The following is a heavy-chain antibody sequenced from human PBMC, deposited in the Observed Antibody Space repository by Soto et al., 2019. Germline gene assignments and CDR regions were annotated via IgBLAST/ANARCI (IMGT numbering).Heavy chain of an antibody. V-gene: IGHV2-70*12. J-gene: IGHJ5*02. CDR3: AHLLAVAGDNWFDP. D-gene: IGHD6-19*01. CDR2: IDWDDDK. CDR1: GFSLSTSGMC. Sequence: SGPTLVNPTQTLTLTCTFSGFSLSTSGMCMRWIRQPPGKALEWLARIDWDDDKYYSTSLKTRLTISKDTSKNQVVLTMTNMDPVDTATYYCAHLLAVAGDNWFDPWGQGTLVTVSS.